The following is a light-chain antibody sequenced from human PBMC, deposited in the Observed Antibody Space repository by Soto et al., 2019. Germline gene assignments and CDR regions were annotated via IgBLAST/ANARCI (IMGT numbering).Light chain of an antibody. J-gene: IGLJ3*02. CDR1: SGHSSYI. CDR3: ETWDSNTHV. V-gene: IGLV4-60*02. CDR2: LEGSGSY. Sequence: QSVLTQSSSASASLGSSVKLTCTLSSGHSSYIIAWHQQQPGKAPRYLMKLEGSGSYNKGSGVPDRFSGSSSEADRYLTISNLQFEDEADYYCETWDSNTHVFGGGTKVTVL.